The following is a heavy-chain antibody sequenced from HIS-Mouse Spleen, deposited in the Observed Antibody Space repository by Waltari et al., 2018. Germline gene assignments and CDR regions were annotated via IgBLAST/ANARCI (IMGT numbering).Heavy chain of an antibody. V-gene: IGHV4-39*07. CDR1: GRPISSSIYS. CDR2: IYYSGST. D-gene: IGHD6-13*01. CDR3: AREIPYSSSWYDWYFDL. Sequence: QLQLQESGPGLVKPSEPLSLTRTLSGRPISSSIYSWGWIRPPPGQGLEWIGSIYYSGSTYYNPSLKSRVTISVDTSKNQFSLKLSSVTAADTAVYYCAREIPYSSSWYDWYFDLWGRGTLVTVSS. J-gene: IGHJ2*01.